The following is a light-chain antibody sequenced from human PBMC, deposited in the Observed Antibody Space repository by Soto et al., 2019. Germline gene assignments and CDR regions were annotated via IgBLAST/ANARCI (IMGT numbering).Light chain of an antibody. CDR2: EVT. Sequence: QSALTQPPSASGSPGQSVTISCTGTSSDVGGYNYVSWYQQHPGKAPKLMIYEVTKRPSGVPDRFSGSKSGNTASLTVSGFQAEDEADYYCSSYAGSNVLFGAGTKLTVL. CDR1: SSDVGGYNY. J-gene: IGLJ2*01. V-gene: IGLV2-8*01. CDR3: SSYAGSNVL.